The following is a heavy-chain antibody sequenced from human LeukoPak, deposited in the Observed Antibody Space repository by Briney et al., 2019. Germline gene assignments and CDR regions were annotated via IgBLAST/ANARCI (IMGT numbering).Heavy chain of an antibody. CDR2: IKQDGSEI. D-gene: IGHD5-12*01. V-gene: IGHV3-7*01. Sequence: PGGSLRLSCAASGFTFSNYWMGWVRQAPGKGLEWVANIKQDGSEIYYVDSVKGRFTISRDTAKDSLYLQMNSLRAEDTAVYYCARHRGHSGYGLYDYWGQGTLVTVSS. J-gene: IGHJ4*02. CDR3: ARHRGHSGYGLYDY. CDR1: GFTFSNYW.